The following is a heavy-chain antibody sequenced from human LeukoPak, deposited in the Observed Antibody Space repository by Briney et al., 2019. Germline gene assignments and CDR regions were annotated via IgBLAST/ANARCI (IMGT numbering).Heavy chain of an antibody. CDR3: ASSSTHITMVVVVITGDYYYYGMDV. CDR2: IIPIFGTA. V-gene: IGHV1-69*01. CDR1: GGTFSSYA. Sequence: SVKVSCKASGGTFSSYAISWVRQAPGQGLEWMRGIIPIFGTANYAQKFQGRVTITADESTSTAYMELSSLRSEDTAVYYCASSSTHITMVVVVITGDYYYYGMDVWGQGTTVTVSS. J-gene: IGHJ6*02. D-gene: IGHD3-22*01.